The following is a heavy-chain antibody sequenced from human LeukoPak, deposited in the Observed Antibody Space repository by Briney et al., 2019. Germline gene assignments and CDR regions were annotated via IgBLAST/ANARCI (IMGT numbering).Heavy chain of an antibody. CDR2: IKSKTDGGTT. Sequence: PGGSLRLSCAASGFTFSNAWMSWVRQAPGKGLEWVGRIKSKTDGGTTDYAAPVKGRFTISRDDSKNTLYLRMNSLKTEDTAVYYCTTDPGTSTMIVAGWGQGTLVTVSS. D-gene: IGHD3-22*01. CDR3: TTDPGTSTMIVAG. V-gene: IGHV3-15*01. CDR1: GFTFSNAW. J-gene: IGHJ4*02.